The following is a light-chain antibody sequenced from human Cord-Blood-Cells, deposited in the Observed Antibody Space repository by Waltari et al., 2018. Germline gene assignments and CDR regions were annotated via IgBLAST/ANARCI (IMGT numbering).Light chain of an antibody. J-gene: IGLJ3*02. CDR2: DVS. Sequence: QSALTQPASVSGSPGQSITISCTGTSSAVGGYNYVFWYQQHPGKAHKLMIYDVSNRPAGLSNRFSGSKSGNTTSRTISGLQAEDEADYYCSSYTSSSTNWVFGGGTKLTVL. CDR1: SSAVGGYNY. V-gene: IGLV2-14*03. CDR3: SSYTSSSTNWV.